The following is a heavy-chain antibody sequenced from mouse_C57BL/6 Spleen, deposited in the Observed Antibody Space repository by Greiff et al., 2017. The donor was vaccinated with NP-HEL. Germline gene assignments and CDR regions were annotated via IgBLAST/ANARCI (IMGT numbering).Heavy chain of an antibody. Sequence: EVHLVESGPGLVKPSQSLSLTCSVTGYSITSGYYWNWIRQFPGNKLEWMGYISYDGSNNYNPSLKNRISITRDTSKNQFFLKLNSVTTEDTATYYCARGVRDYAMDYWGQGTSVTVSS. CDR2: ISYDGSN. J-gene: IGHJ4*01. CDR1: GYSITSGYY. CDR3: ARGVRDYAMDY. D-gene: IGHD2-14*01. V-gene: IGHV3-6*01.